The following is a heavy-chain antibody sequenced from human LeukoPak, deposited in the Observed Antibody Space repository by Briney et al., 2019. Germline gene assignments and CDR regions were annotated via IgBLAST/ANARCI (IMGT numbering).Heavy chain of an antibody. CDR2: ISETGSTI. V-gene: IGHV3-48*03. Sequence: QPGGSLRLSCVASGFIFSDLEMHWVRQAPGKGLEWISFISETGSTIYYADSVTGRFTISRDNAKNSLYLQMDSLRDEDTALYYCVRGYTPDYWGQGALVTASS. CDR1: GFIFSDLE. CDR3: VRGYTPDY. J-gene: IGHJ4*02. D-gene: IGHD5-18*01.